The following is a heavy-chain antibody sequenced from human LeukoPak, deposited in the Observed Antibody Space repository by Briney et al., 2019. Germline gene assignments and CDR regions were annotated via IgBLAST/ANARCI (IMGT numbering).Heavy chain of an antibody. CDR1: GFTFSSYA. CDR3: ASFDDPEGVFMHYFDY. J-gene: IGHJ4*02. CDR2: IKQDGSEK. Sequence: GGSLRLSCAASGFTFSSYAMHWVRQAPGKGLEWVANIKQDGSEKYYVDSVKGRFTISRDNAKNSLFLQMHSLRAEDTAVYYCASFDDPEGVFMHYFDYWGQGTLVTVSS. V-gene: IGHV3-7*01. D-gene: IGHD2/OR15-2a*01.